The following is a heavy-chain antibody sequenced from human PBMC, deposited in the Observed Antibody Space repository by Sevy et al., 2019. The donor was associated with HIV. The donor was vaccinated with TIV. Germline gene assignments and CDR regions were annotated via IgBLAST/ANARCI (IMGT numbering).Heavy chain of an antibody. D-gene: IGHD6-6*01. CDR1: GFTFNVYG. V-gene: IGHV3-30*02. CDR3: AKDFSERYSTSSGDFDY. Sequence: GGSLRLSCAASGFTFNVYGMHWVRQAPGKGLEWVAFTRYDGSTKYYADSVKGRFTISRDNSKNTLYLQMNSLRVEDTDIYYCAKDFSERYSTSSGDFDYWGQGTLVTVSS. J-gene: IGHJ4*02. CDR2: TRYDGSTK.